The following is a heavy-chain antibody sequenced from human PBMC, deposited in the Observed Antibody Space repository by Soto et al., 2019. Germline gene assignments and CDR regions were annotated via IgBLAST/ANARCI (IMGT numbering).Heavy chain of an antibody. Sequence: EVQLVESGGGLVKPGGSLRLSCAASGLSFTNAWMSWVRQVAGKGLEWVGRIKSKNDGGTTDYAAPVKGRFTISRDDSQNTLYLQLNSLKTEDTAVYYCTKDMVTYVFSSGHYTGDYCDSWGQGTLVTVSS. CDR3: TKDMVTYVFSSGHYTGDYCDS. CDR1: GLSFTNAW. CDR2: IKSKNDGGTT. D-gene: IGHD3-3*01. J-gene: IGHJ4*02. V-gene: IGHV3-15*01.